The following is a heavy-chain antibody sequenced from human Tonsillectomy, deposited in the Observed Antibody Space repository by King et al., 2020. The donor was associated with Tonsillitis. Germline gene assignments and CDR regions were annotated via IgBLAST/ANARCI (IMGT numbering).Heavy chain of an antibody. D-gene: IGHD3-10*01. CDR1: GFTVSTNY. J-gene: IGHJ4*02. CDR2: IYSDGTT. V-gene: IGHV3-66*01. CDR3: ARGGTMIRGVSLFYY. Sequence: VQLVESGGGLVQPGGSLRLSCAASGFTVSTNYMSWVRQAPGKGLEWLSLIYSDGTTYYTDAVKDRFTISRDNPKNTVYLQMNSLRVEDTAVYYCARGGTMIRGVSLFYYWGQGTLVTVSS.